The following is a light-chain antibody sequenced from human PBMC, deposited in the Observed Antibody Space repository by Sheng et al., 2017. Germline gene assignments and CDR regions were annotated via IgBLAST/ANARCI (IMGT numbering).Light chain of an antibody. V-gene: IGKV3-11*01. Sequence: EIVLTQSPATLSLSPGERATLSCRASQSVGSYLAWYQQRPGQAPRILIYDASNRASGTPARFSGSGSGTDFTLTISSLEPEDFAVYYCQQRTTWPILTFAGGTKGGDQT. CDR3: QQRTTWPILT. J-gene: IGKJ4*01. CDR1: QSVGSY. CDR2: DAS.